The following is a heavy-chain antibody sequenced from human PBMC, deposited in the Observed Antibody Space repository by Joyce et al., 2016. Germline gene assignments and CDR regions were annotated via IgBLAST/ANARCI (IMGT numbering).Heavy chain of an antibody. CDR1: GGSVRREGYY. D-gene: IGHD3-22*01. V-gene: IGHV4-31*11. CDR2: IYYTGST. Sequence: QVQLQESGPGLVKPSQTLSLTCAVSGGSVRREGYYWSWIRQHPEKGLQWIGYIYYTGSTYFSPSLESRVSISLDTSKNRFSLKLTSVTAADTAVYFCATTRNIVEGYWFDPWGQGSLVTVSS. CDR3: ATTRNIVEGYWFDP. J-gene: IGHJ5*02.